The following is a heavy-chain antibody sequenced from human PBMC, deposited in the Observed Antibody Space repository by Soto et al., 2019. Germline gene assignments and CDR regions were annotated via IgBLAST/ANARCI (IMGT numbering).Heavy chain of an antibody. D-gene: IGHD3-3*01. CDR2: ISGSGGST. CDR1: GFTFSSYA. J-gene: IGHJ4*02. Sequence: GGSLRLSCAASGFTFSSYAMSWVRQAPGKGLEWVSAISGSGGSTYYADSVKGRFTISRDNSKNTLYLQMNSLRAEDTAVYYCAKSSITIFGVVIMGYYFDYWGQGTLVTVSS. CDR3: AKSSITIFGVVIMGYYFDY. V-gene: IGHV3-23*01.